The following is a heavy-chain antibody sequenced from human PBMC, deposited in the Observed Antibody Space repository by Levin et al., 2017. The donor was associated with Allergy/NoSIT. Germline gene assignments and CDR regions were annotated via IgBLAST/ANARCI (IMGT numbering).Heavy chain of an antibody. D-gene: IGHD6-6*01. CDR2: ISAYNGNT. CDR3: ARRTTARHNYYYYYGMDV. V-gene: IGHV1-18*01. J-gene: IGHJ6*02. CDR1: GYTFTSYG. Sequence: GASVKVSCKASGYTFTSYGISWVRQAPGQGLEWMGWISAYNGNTNYAQKLQGRVTMTTDTSTSTAYMELRSLRSDDTAVYYCARRTTARHNYYYYYGMDVWGQGTTVTVSS.